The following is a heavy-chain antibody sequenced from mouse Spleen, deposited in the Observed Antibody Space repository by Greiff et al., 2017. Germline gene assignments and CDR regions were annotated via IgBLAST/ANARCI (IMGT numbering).Heavy chain of an antibody. V-gene: IGHV5-16*01. CDR1: GFTFSDYY. J-gene: IGHJ2*01. CDR3: ARAHNLYYFDY. CDR2: INYDGSST. D-gene: IGHD1-3*01. Sequence: EVKLVESEGGLVQPGSSMKLSCTASGFTFSDYYMAWVRQVPEKGLEWVANINYDGSSTYYLDSLKSRFIISRDNAKNILYLQMSSLKSEDTATYYCARAHNLYYFDYWGQGTTLTVSS.